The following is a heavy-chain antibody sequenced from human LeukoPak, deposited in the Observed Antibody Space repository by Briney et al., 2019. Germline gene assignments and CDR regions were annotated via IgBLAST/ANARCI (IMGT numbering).Heavy chain of an antibody. D-gene: IGHD3-22*01. CDR1: GFTFSSYA. Sequence: PGGSLRLSCAASGFTFSSYAMSWVRQAPGKGLEWVSAISGSGGSTYYADSVKGRFTISRDNSKNTLYLQMNSLRAEDTAVYYCAKVLLYYYDSSGYDYWGQGTLVTVSS. CDR3: AKVLLYYYDSSGYDY. CDR2: ISGSGGST. V-gene: IGHV3-23*01. J-gene: IGHJ4*02.